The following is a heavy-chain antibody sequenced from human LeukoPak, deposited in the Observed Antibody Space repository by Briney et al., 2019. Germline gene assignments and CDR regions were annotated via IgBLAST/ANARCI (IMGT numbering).Heavy chain of an antibody. V-gene: IGHV4-59*08. CDR3: ARQRPPTDY. Sequence: PSETLSLTCAVYGGSFSGYYWSWIRQPPGKGLEWIGYIYYSGSINYNPSLKSRVTISVDTSKNQFSLKLSSVTAADTAVYYCARQRPPTDYWGQGTLVTVSS. J-gene: IGHJ4*02. CDR1: GGSFSGYY. CDR2: IYYSGSI.